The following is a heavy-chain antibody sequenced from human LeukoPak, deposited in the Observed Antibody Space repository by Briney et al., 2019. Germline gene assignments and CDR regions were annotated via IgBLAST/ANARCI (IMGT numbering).Heavy chain of an antibody. Sequence: WESLRLSCAASGFPFRSYLMIWVRQSPGKGLEWVDNIKYEGSEKYSVDSVKGRFTISRDNAKNSLYLQVTSLRAEDTAVYYCARDGAPLPYWGQGTLVTVSS. V-gene: IGHV3-7*03. J-gene: IGHJ4*02. CDR2: IKYEGSEK. D-gene: IGHD2-15*01. CDR1: GFPFRSYL. CDR3: ARDGAPLPY.